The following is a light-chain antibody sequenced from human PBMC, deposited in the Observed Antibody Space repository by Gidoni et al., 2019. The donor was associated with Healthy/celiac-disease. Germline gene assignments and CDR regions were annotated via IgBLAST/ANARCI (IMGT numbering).Light chain of an antibody. CDR2: AAS. CDR1: QSISSY. V-gene: IGKV1-39*01. J-gene: IGKJ4*01. CDR3: QQSYSTLT. Sequence: DIQMTQSPSSLSASVGDRVTITCRASQSISSYLNWYQQKPGKAPKLLIYAASSLQSGVPSRFSGSGSGTDFTLPISSLQPEDFATYYCQQSYSTLTFGGGTKVEI.